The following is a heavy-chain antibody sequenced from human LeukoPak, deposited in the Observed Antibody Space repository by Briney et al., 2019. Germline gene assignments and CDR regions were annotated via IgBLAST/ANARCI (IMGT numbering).Heavy chain of an antibody. Sequence: GGSLRLSCAASGFTFSAYAMSWVRQAPGKGLEWVSSISGSGSLTYYAGSVKGRFTISRDNSKNTLYLQMNSLRVEDTAVYYCAKDRPNYYDSSGHYYRRDGDYWGQGTLVTVSS. D-gene: IGHD3-22*01. J-gene: IGHJ4*02. CDR2: ISGSGSLT. CDR1: GFTFSAYA. CDR3: AKDRPNYYDSSGHYYRRDGDY. V-gene: IGHV3-23*01.